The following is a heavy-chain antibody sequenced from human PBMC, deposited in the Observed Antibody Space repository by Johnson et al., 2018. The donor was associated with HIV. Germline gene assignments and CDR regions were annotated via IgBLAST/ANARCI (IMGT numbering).Heavy chain of an antibody. Sequence: QVQLVESGGGVVQPAWSPRLSCAASGFTFSDYYMSWIRQAPGKGLEWVSYISSSGSTIYYADSVKGRFTISRDNAKNSLYMQMNSLRAEDTAVYYCARGSGLADAFDIWGQGTMVTVSS. D-gene: IGHD5/OR15-5a*01. CDR2: ISSSGSTI. V-gene: IGHV3-11*04. CDR3: ARGSGLADAFDI. CDR1: GFTFSDYY. J-gene: IGHJ3*02.